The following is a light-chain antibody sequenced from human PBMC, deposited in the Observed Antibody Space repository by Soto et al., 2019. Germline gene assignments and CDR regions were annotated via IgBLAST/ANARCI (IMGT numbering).Light chain of an antibody. CDR3: QQSYSIPHT. Sequence: DIQMTQSPSSLSASVGDRVTITCRASQGIRNDLGWYQQRPGIAPKLLIFAASTLQSGVPSRFSGSGPGTDFTLTISSLQPEDFATYFCQQSYSIPHTFGQGTKVDIK. J-gene: IGKJ1*01. V-gene: IGKV1-39*01. CDR2: AAS. CDR1: QGIRND.